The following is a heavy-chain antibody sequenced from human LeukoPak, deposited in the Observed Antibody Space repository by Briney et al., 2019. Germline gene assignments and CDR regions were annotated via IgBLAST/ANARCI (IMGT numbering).Heavy chain of an antibody. CDR3: ARGYYYDSSGYYYVGWFDP. CDR1: GYTFTGYY. CDR2: INPNSGGT. V-gene: IGHV1-2*02. J-gene: IGHJ5*02. D-gene: IGHD3-22*01. Sequence: ASVKVSCKASGYTFTGYYMHWVRQAPGQGLEWMGWINPNSGGTNYAQKFQGRVTMTRDTSISTVYMELSRLRSDDTAVYYCARGYYYDSSGYYYVGWFDPWGQGTLVTVSS.